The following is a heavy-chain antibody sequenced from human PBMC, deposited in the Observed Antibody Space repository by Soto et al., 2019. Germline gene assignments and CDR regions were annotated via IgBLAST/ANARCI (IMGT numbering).Heavy chain of an antibody. V-gene: IGHV1-18*04. Sequence: QVQLVQSGAEVKKPGAPVKVSCKASGYTFTSYGFTWVRQAPGQGLEWMGWISAYNGNTNYAQKLQGRVTMTTDTSTSTAYMELRSLRSDDTAVYYCARGGHCTNGVCNSGPHAFDIWGQGTKVTVSS. D-gene: IGHD2-8*01. CDR3: ARGGHCTNGVCNSGPHAFDI. CDR1: GYTFTSYG. J-gene: IGHJ3*02. CDR2: ISAYNGNT.